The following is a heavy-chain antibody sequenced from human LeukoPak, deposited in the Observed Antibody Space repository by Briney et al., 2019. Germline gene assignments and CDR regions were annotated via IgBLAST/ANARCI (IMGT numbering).Heavy chain of an antibody. D-gene: IGHD2-2*01. V-gene: IGHV3-7*01. CDR1: GFTFSSYW. J-gene: IGHJ5*02. Sequence: GGSLRLSCAASGFTFSSYWMSWVRQAPGKGLEWVANIKHGGSEKYYVDSVKGRFTISRDNAKNSLYLQMNSLRAEDTAVYYCARGHLPTSDQLLASLYNWFDPWGQGTLVTVSS. CDR3: ARGHLPTSDQLLASLYNWFDP. CDR2: IKHGGSEK.